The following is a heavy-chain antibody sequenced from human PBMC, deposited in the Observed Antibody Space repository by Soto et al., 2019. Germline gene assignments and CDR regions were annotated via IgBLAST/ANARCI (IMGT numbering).Heavy chain of an antibody. J-gene: IGHJ4*02. V-gene: IGHV4-39*01. Sequence: SETLSLTCTVSGGSITSSSYYWGWIRQPPGKGLEWIGSIYYTGSTYYISSLKSRVTISVDTSKNQFSLKLDSLTAADTAVYYCASQNRDDSCFDFWGQGTLVTVSS. CDR2: IYYTGST. CDR1: GGSITSSSYY. D-gene: IGHD1-1*01. CDR3: ASQNRDDSCFDF.